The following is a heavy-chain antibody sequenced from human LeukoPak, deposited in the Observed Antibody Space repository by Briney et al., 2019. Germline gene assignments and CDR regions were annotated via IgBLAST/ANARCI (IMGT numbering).Heavy chain of an antibody. CDR2: LYASGSA. CDR1: GFTVSSHH. V-gene: IGHV3-53*01. D-gene: IGHD6-13*01. Sequence: GGSLRLSCAASGFTVSSHHMSWVRQTPGKGLEWVSVLYASGSAYYSDSAKGRFTISRDNSKNTLYLQMNSLRAEDTAVYYCARVIAAAGIDYFDYWGQGTLVTVSS. J-gene: IGHJ4*02. CDR3: ARVIAAAGIDYFDY.